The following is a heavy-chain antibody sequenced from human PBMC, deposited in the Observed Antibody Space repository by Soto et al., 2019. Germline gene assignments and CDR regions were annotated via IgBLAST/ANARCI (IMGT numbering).Heavy chain of an antibody. CDR1: GFTFSSYA. J-gene: IGHJ4*02. V-gene: IGHV3-30-3*01. CDR2: ISYDGSNK. Sequence: QVQLVESGGGVVQPGRSLRLSCAASGFTFSSYAMHWFRQAPGKGLEWVAVISYDGSNKYYADSVKGRFTISRDNSKNTLYLQMNSLRAEDTAVYYCAREWLSFDYWGQGTLVTVSS. CDR3: AREWLSFDY. D-gene: IGHD3-22*01.